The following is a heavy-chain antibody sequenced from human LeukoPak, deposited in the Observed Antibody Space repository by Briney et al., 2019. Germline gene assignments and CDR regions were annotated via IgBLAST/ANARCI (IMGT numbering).Heavy chain of an antibody. D-gene: IGHD3-10*01. J-gene: IGHJ4*02. V-gene: IGHV1-8*01. CDR1: GYTFTSYD. CDR2: MNPNSGNT. CDR3: ARAYYGSGSYSH. Sequence: ASVKVSCKASGYTFTSYDINWVRQAAGQGLEWMGWMNPNSGNTGYAQKFQGRVTMTRNTSISTAYMELSSLRSEDTAVYYCARAYYGSGSYSHWGQGTLVTVSS.